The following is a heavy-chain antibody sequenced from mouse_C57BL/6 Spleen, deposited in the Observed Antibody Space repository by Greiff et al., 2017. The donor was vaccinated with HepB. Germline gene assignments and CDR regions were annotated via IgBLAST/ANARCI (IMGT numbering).Heavy chain of an antibody. V-gene: IGHV1-18*01. Sequence: VQLQQSGPELVKPGASVKIPCKASGYTFTDYNMDWVKQSHGKSLEWIGDINPNNGGTIYNQKFKGKATLTVDKSSSTAYMELHSLTSEDTAVYYVTTLLTTTGNFAYSSQGTTLTVSS. CDR1: GYTFTDYN. J-gene: IGHJ2*01. CDR2: INPNNGGT. D-gene: IGHD2-12*01. CDR3: TTLLTTTGNFAY.